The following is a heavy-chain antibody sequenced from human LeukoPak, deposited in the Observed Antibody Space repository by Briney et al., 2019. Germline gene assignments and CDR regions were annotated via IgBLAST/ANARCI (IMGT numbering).Heavy chain of an antibody. V-gene: IGHV3-21*01. D-gene: IGHD6-13*01. Sequence: PGGSLRLSCAGSAFTFSSYTMSWVRQAPGKGLEWVSSISSTATYIYYADSVKGRFTISRDNAKNSLYLQMSSLRAEDTAVYYCANWPELRSSSSWFYYWGQGTLVTVSS. CDR1: AFTFSSYT. J-gene: IGHJ4*02. CDR2: ISSTATYI. CDR3: ANWPELRSSSSWFYY.